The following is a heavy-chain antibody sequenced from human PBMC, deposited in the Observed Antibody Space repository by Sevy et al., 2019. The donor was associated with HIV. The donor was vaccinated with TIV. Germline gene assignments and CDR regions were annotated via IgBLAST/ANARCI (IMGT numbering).Heavy chain of an antibody. Sequence: ASVKVSCKASGYTFTGQYIHWVRQAPGQGLEWMGWINPNSGDTKYAQEFKGRVTMNRDTSISTAHMERSGLKSDATAFYSCSRDLRLGGYSAGCFDYWGQGTLVTVSS. V-gene: IGHV1-2*02. CDR2: INPNSGDT. J-gene: IGHJ4*02. CDR3: SRDLRLGGYSAGCFDY. CDR1: GYTFTGQY. D-gene: IGHD5-12*01.